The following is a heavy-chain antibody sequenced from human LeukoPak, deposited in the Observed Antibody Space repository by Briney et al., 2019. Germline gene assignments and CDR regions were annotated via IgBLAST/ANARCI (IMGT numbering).Heavy chain of an antibody. J-gene: IGHJ5*02. CDR3: ARDSSDYYDSSGYLGSSGFDP. Sequence: SETLSLTCTVSGGSISSSNYYWGWIRQPAGKGLEWIGRIYTSGSTNYNPSLKSRVTMSVDTSKNQFSLKLSSVTAADTAVYYCARDSSDYYDSSGYLGSSGFDPWGQGTLVTVSS. CDR2: IYTSGST. V-gene: IGHV4-61*02. D-gene: IGHD3-22*01. CDR1: GGSISSSNYY.